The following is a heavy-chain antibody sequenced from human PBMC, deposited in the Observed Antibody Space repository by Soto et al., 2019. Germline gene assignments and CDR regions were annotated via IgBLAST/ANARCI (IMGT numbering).Heavy chain of an antibody. D-gene: IGHD6-13*01. CDR3: ARGPPGQQLVRFWFDP. CDR2: INPNSGGT. J-gene: IGHJ5*02. CDR1: GYILSDYG. V-gene: IGHV1-2*02. Sequence: ASVKVSCKASGYILSDYGINWVRQAPGQGLEWMGWINPNSGGTNYAQKFQGRVTMTRDTSISTAYMELSRLRSDDTAVYYCARGPPGQQLVRFWFDPWGQGTLVTVSS.